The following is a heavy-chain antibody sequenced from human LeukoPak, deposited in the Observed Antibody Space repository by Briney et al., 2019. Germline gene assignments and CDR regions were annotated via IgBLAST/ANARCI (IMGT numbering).Heavy chain of an antibody. Sequence: PGGSLRLSCAASGFTFSSYWMSWVRQAPGKGLEWVANIKQDESEKYYVDSVKGRFTISRDNAKNSLYLQMNSLRAEDTAVYYCAREIHTGYSSSWYYYYYGMDVWGQGTTVTVSS. D-gene: IGHD6-13*01. CDR1: GFTFSSYW. CDR3: AREIHTGYSSSWYYYYYGMDV. CDR2: IKQDESEK. V-gene: IGHV3-7*01. J-gene: IGHJ6*02.